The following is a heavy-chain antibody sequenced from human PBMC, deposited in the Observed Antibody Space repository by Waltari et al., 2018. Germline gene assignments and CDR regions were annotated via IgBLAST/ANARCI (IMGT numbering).Heavy chain of an antibody. CDR3: AIDKRRFDY. CDR1: GYTFTGYY. Sequence: QVQLVQSGAEVKKPGASVKVSCKASGYTFTGYYMHWVRQAPGKGLEWMGWINPNSGGTNYAQEFQGSVTMTRYTSISTAYMELSRLGSDDTAVYYCAIDKRRFDYWGQGTLVTVSS. V-gene: IGHV1-2*02. J-gene: IGHJ4*02. CDR2: INPNSGGT.